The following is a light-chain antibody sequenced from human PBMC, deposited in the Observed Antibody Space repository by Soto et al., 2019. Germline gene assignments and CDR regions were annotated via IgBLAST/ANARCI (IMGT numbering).Light chain of an antibody. CDR1: QSFSNNY. CDR2: GAS. V-gene: IGKV3-20*01. Sequence: EIVLTQSPGTLSLSPGEGATLSCRASQSFSNNYLAWYQQQPGQAPRLLIYGASSRATGVPDRFSGSGSGTDFTLTISRLEPEDFAVYYCQQYGSSPPLYTFGQGTKLEIK. CDR3: QQYGSSPPLYT. J-gene: IGKJ2*01.